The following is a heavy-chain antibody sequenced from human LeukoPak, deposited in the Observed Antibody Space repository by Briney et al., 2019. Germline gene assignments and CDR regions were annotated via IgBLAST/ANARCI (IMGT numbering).Heavy chain of an antibody. J-gene: IGHJ4*02. CDR3: ARGRNDNGGMFFDS. V-gene: IGHV4-59*01. D-gene: IGHD4-23*01. Sequence: SETLSLTCTVSGGSIRSYYWSWIRRAPGKGLEWIGFISYSGYTSYSPSLKSRVAISVDPSKSQFSLRLSSMTAADTAIYYCARGRNDNGGMFFDSWAQGTLVTVSS. CDR1: GGSIRSYY. CDR2: ISYSGYT.